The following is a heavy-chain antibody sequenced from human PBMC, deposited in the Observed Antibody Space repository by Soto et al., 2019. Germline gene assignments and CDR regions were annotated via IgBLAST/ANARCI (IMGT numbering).Heavy chain of an antibody. D-gene: IGHD3-16*01. Sequence: SETLSLTCTVSGGSISSYYWSWIRQPPGKGLEWIGYIYYSGSTNYNPSLKSRVTISVDTSKNQFSLKLSSVTAADTAVYYCARTLVRLGEFDYWGQGTLVTVSS. J-gene: IGHJ4*02. CDR1: GGSISSYY. CDR2: IYYSGST. V-gene: IGHV4-59*08. CDR3: ARTLVRLGEFDY.